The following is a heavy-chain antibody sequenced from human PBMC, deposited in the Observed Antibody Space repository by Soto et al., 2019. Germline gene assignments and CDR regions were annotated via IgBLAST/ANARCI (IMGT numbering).Heavy chain of an antibody. V-gene: IGHV3-30*18. CDR1: GFTFSSYG. CDR2: ISYDGSNK. J-gene: IGHJ6*02. CDR3: AKAKHYYYGMDV. Sequence: SLRLSCAASGFTFSSYGMHWVRQAPGKGLEWVAVISYDGSNKYYADSVKGRFTISRDNSKNTLYLQMNSLRAEDTAVYYCAKAKHYYYGMDVWGQGTTVTVSS.